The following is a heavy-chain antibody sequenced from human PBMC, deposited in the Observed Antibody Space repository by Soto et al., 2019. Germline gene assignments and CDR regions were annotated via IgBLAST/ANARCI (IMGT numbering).Heavy chain of an antibody. CDR3: TTDLNGGFDY. V-gene: IGHV3-15*01. CDR2: IKSETDGETT. Sequence: EVQLVESGGGFVKPGGSLRVSCAASGFAISNAWMSWVRQAPGKGLEWVGRIKSETDGETTDYVAPVKGRFTISRDDSKNTLYLQMNSLKIEDTAVYYCTTDLNGGFDYWGRGTLVTVSS. D-gene: IGHD2-8*01. J-gene: IGHJ4*02. CDR1: GFAISNAW.